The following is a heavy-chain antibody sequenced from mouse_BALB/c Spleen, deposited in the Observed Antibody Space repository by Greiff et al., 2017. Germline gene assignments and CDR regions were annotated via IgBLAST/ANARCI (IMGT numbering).Heavy chain of an antibody. Sequence: EVKLLESGGGLVQPGGSLKLSCAASGFAFSSYWMSWVRQAPGKGLEWIGEIKPDSSTINYTPSLKDKFIITRDNDKNTLYLQMSKVRSEDTALYYCARGGGPAWFAYWGQGTLVTVSA. CDR3: ARGGGPAWFAY. J-gene: IGHJ3*01. V-gene: IGHV4-1*02. CDR2: IKPDSSTI. CDR1: GFAFSSYW.